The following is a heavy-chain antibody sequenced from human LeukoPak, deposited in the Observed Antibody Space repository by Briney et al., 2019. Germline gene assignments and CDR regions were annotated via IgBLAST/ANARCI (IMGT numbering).Heavy chain of an antibody. Sequence: GGSLRLSCAASGFTFSSYWMNWVRQAPGKGLEWVANIKQDGSEKYYVGSVKGRFTISRDNAKNSVYLQMNSLRAEDTAVYYCEASVTPRLNYWGQGILVSVSS. J-gene: IGHJ4*02. V-gene: IGHV3-7*01. CDR3: EASVTPRLNY. D-gene: IGHD6-6*01. CDR2: IKQDGSEK. CDR1: GFTFSSYW.